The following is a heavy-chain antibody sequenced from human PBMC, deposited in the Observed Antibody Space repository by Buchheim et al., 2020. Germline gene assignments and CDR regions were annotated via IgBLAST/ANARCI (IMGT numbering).Heavy chain of an antibody. CDR1: GFTFSSYA. CDR3: AREILGFGELLLNLTLDY. V-gene: IGHV3-30-3*01. Sequence: QVQLVESGGGVVQPGRSLRLSCAASGFTFSSYAMHWVRQAPGKGLEWVAVISYDGSNKYYADSVKGRFTISRDNSKNTLYLQMNSLRAEDTAVYYCAREILGFGELLLNLTLDYWGQGTL. D-gene: IGHD3-10*01. CDR2: ISYDGSNK. J-gene: IGHJ4*02.